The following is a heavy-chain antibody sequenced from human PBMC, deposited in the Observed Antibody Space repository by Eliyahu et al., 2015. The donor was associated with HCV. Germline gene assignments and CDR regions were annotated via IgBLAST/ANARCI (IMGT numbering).Heavy chain of an antibody. D-gene: IGHD5-24*01. Sequence: QLQLQESGPGLVKPSETLSLTCSVSGDSISNPNYYWGWVRHPPGKGLEWIGSVHFGGHTYRSTSLRSRISLSVDTSRNEFSLRLSSVAAADTGVFYCARHGGDGPHSGRFDYWGQGLLVTVSS. CDR3: ARHGGDGPHSGRFDY. CDR2: VHFGGHT. CDR1: GDSISNPNYY. V-gene: IGHV4-39*01. J-gene: IGHJ4*02.